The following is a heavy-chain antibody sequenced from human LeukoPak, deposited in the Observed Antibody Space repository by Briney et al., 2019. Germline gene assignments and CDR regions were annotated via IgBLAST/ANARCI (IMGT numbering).Heavy chain of an antibody. J-gene: IGHJ5*02. CDR1: GGSISSGDYY. V-gene: IGHV4-30-4*01. Sequence: SETLSLTCTVSGGSISSGDYYRSWIRQPPGKGLEWIGYIYYSGSTYYNPSLKSRVTISVDTSKNQFSLKLSSVTAADTAVYYCARDRSGYYYNWFDPWGQGTLVTVSS. CDR2: IYYSGST. D-gene: IGHD3-3*01. CDR3: ARDRSGYYYNWFDP.